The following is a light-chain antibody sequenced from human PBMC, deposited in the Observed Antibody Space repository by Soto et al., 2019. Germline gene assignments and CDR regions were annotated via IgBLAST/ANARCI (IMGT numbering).Light chain of an antibody. CDR2: DVN. J-gene: IGLJ1*01. CDR1: SSDVGGYNY. V-gene: IGLV2-8*01. CDR3: SSYAGTHVV. Sequence: QSVLTQPPSASGSPGQSVTVSCTGTSSDVGGYNYVSWYQQHPDKATKLMIYDVNQRPSGVPDRFSGSKSGNTASLTVSGLQAEDEADYYCSSYAGTHVVFGTGTKVTVL.